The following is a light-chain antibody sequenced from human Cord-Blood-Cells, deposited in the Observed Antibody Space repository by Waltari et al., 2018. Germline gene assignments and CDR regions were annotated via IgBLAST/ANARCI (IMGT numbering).Light chain of an antibody. Sequence: DIQMTQSPSSLSASVGDRVTITCRASQSISSYLNWYQQKPGKARKLLIYAASSLQSGVPSRFSGSGSGTDFTLTISSLQPEDFATYYCQQSYSTPPLFTFGPGTKVDIK. CDR3: QQSYSTPPLFT. V-gene: IGKV1-39*01. CDR2: AAS. J-gene: IGKJ3*01. CDR1: QSISSY.